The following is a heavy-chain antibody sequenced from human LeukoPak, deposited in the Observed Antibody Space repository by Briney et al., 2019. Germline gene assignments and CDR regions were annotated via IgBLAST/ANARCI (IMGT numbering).Heavy chain of an antibody. Sequence: GGSLRLSCAASGFTFSRHWMYWVRQAPGKGLEWVANIKQDGSAKPYVDSVRGRFTISRDNAKNSLFLQMNSLRAEDTAVYYCARDNGWSADFWGQGTLVTVSS. V-gene: IGHV3-7*03. CDR1: GFTFSRHW. J-gene: IGHJ4*02. CDR2: IKQDGSAK. D-gene: IGHD2-15*01. CDR3: ARDNGWSADF.